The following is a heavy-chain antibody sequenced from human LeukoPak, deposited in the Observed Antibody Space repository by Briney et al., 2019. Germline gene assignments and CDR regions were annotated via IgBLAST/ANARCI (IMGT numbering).Heavy chain of an antibody. CDR2: IIPIFGTA. CDR1: GGTFSSYA. V-gene: IGHV1-69*01. D-gene: IGHD3-9*01. Sequence: SVKVSCKASGGTFSSYAISWVRQAPGQGLGWMGGIIPIFGTANYAQKFQGRVTITADESTSTAYMELSSLRSEDTAVYYCASCRDYDILTGYFDYWGQGTLVTVSS. CDR3: ASCRDYDILTGYFDY. J-gene: IGHJ4*02.